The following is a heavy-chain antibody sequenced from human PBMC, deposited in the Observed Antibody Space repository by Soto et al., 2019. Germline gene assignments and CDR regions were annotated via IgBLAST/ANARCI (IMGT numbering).Heavy chain of an antibody. CDR2: IYYSGST. Sequence: SETLSLTCTVSGGSISSSSYYWGWIRQPPGKGLEWIGSIYYSGSTYYNPSLKSRVTISVDTSKNQFSLKLSSVTAADTAVYYCARRTMTTANYDAFDIWGKGTMVTVSS. CDR3: ARRTMTTANYDAFDI. D-gene: IGHD4-17*01. V-gene: IGHV4-39*01. CDR1: GGSISSSSYY. J-gene: IGHJ3*02.